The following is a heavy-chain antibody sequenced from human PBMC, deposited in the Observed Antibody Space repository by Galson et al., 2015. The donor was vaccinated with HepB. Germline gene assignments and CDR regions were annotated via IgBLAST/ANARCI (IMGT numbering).Heavy chain of an antibody. CDR1: GGTFSSYA. CDR3: ARDRVSYSSGWSGFGY. D-gene: IGHD6-19*01. Sequence: SVKVSCKASGGTFSSYAISWVRQSPGQGLEWMGGIIPIFGTANYAQKFQGRVTITADESTSTAYMELSSLRSEDTAVYYCARDRVSYSSGWSGFGYWGQGTLVTVSS. CDR2: IIPIFGTA. V-gene: IGHV1-69*13. J-gene: IGHJ4*02.